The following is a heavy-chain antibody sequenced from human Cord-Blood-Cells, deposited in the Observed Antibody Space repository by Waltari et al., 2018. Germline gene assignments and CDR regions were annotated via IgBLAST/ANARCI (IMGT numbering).Heavy chain of an antibody. V-gene: IGHV4-34*01. CDR2: SNHSGST. Sequence: QVQLQQWGAGLLKPSETLSLTCAVYGGSFSGYYCSWIRQPPGMGLEWIGKSNHSGSTNYNPSLNIRVTISEDTSKNQFSLMLSSVTAADTAVYYCARVVSQMDPFGAWGQGTLVTVSS. J-gene: IGHJ5*02. CDR1: GGSFSGYY. CDR3: ARVVSQMDPFGA.